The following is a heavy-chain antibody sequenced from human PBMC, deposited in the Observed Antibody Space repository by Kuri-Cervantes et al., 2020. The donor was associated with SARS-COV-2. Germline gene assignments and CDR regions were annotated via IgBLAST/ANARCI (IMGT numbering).Heavy chain of an antibody. Sequence: SVKVSCKASGGTFSSYAISWVRQAPGQGLEWMGRIIPILGTANYAQKFQGRVTTTADKSTSTAYMELSSLRSEDTAVYYCARDPHGFDYWGQGTLVTVSS. CDR3: ARDPHGFDY. J-gene: IGHJ4*02. V-gene: IGHV1-69*04. CDR2: IIPILGTA. CDR1: GGTFSSYA.